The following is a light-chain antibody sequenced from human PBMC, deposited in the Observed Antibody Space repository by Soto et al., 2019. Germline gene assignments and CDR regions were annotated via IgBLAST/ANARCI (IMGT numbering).Light chain of an antibody. J-gene: IGKJ4*01. CDR2: GIF. Sequence: EIVMTQSPATVSVSPGERATLSCRASQSVNNYLAWYQQKPGQAPRLLVYGIFSTATGVPAGFSGSGSGTEFTLNISSLQSEDSAVYYCQQHNKWPLTFGGGTRVEIK. CDR1: QSVNNY. V-gene: IGKV3-15*01. CDR3: QQHNKWPLT.